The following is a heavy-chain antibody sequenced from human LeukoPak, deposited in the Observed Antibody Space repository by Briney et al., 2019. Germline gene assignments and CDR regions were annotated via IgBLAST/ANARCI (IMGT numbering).Heavy chain of an antibody. V-gene: IGHV4-4*07. CDR3: ASSGYYDSSGYYSIDY. CDR2: IYTSGST. Sequence: SETLSLTCTVSGGSISSYYWSWIRQPAGKGLEWIGRIYTSGSTNYNPSHKSRVTMSVDTSKNQFSLKLSSVTAADTAMYYCASSGYYDSSGYYSIDYWGQGTLVTVSS. D-gene: IGHD3-22*01. J-gene: IGHJ4*02. CDR1: GGSISSYY.